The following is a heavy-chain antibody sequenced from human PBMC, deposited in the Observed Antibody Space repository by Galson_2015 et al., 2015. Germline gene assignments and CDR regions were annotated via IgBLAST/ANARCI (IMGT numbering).Heavy chain of an antibody. Sequence: SVKVSCKASGYTFTGYYMHWVRQAPGQGLEWMGRINPNSGGTNYAQKFQGRVTMTRDTSISTAYMELSRLRSDDTAVYYCALLRLGELYYFDYWGQGTLVTVSS. CDR1: GYTFTGYY. V-gene: IGHV1-2*06. CDR2: INPNSGGT. D-gene: IGHD3-16*01. J-gene: IGHJ4*02. CDR3: ALLRLGELYYFDY.